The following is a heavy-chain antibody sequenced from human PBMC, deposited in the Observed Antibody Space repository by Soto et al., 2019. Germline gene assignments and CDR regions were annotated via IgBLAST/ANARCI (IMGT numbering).Heavy chain of an antibody. CDR3: ARDLVSGSYYNFDY. V-gene: IGHV3-33*01. D-gene: IGHD3-10*01. Sequence: QVQLVESGGGVVQPGRSLRLSCAASGFTFSSYGMHWVRQAPGKGLEWVAVIWYDGSNKYYADSVKGRFTISRDNSKNTLYLQMNSLRAEDTAVYYCARDLVSGSYYNFDYWGQGTLVTVSS. CDR1: GFTFSSYG. CDR2: IWYDGSNK. J-gene: IGHJ4*02.